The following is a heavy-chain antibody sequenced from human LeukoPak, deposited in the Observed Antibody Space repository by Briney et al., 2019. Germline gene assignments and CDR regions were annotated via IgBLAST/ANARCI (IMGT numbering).Heavy chain of an antibody. CDR2: ISYDGSNK. J-gene: IGHJ4*02. CDR1: GFTFNTNA. V-gene: IGHV3-30*04. CDR3: ARGSQYNILTGFIVGAMDDFDY. Sequence: PGGSLRLSCAASGFTFNTNAIHWVRQAPGKGLEWVAVISYDGSNKYYADSVKGRFTISRDNAKNSLYLQMNSLRTEDTAVYYCARGSQYNILTGFIVGAMDDFDYWGQGTLVTVSS. D-gene: IGHD3-9*01.